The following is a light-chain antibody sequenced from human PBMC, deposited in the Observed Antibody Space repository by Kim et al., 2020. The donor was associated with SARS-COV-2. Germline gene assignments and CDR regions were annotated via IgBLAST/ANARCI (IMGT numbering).Light chain of an antibody. CDR2: DAS. J-gene: IGKJ5*01. CDR1: QNIRSN. CDR3: QQYNDWPPLT. Sequence: SLGPRATLSCRASQNIRSNLAWYQQKPGQAPRLLIYDASNRATGIPDRFRGSGSGTEFTLTISSLQSEDFAVYYCQQYNDWPPLTFGQGTRLEIK. V-gene: IGKV3-15*01.